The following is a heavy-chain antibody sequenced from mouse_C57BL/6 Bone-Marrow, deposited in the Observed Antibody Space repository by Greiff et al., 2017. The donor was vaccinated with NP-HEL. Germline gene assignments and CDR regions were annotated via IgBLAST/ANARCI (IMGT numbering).Heavy chain of an antibody. CDR1: GFTFSDYY. CDR2: INYDGSST. D-gene: IGHD2-4*01. V-gene: IGHV5-16*01. Sequence: EVKVVESEGGLVQPGSSMKLSCTGSGFTFSDYYMAWVRQVPEKGLEWVANINYDGSSTYYLDSLKSRFIISRDNAKNILYLQMSSLKSEDTATYYCAREGGLRRRTYAMDYWGQGTSVTVSS. CDR3: AREGGLRRRTYAMDY. J-gene: IGHJ4*01.